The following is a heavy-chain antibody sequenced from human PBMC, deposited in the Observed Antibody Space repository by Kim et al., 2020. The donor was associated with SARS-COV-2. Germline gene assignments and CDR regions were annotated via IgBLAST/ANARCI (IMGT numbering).Heavy chain of an antibody. CDR3: ARGYYYDSSGYYYPRFDY. J-gene: IGHJ4*02. CDR2: ISAYNGNT. V-gene: IGHV1-18*01. D-gene: IGHD3-22*01. CDR1: GYTFTSYG. Sequence: ASVKVSCKASGYTFTSYGISWVRQAPGQGLEWMGWISAYNGNTNYAQKLQGRVTMTTDTSTSTAYMELRSPRSDDTAVYYCARGYYYDSSGYYYPRFDYWGQGTLVTVSS.